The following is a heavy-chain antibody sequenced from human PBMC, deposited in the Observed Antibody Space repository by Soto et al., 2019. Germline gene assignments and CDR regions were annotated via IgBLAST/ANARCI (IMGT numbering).Heavy chain of an antibody. CDR3: ARDRRQNSGYI. CDR1: GYTFTSFY. J-gene: IGHJ4*02. CDR2: INPSGAT. D-gene: IGHD5-12*01. Sequence: ASVKFSCKASGYTFTSFYLHWVRQAPGQRLEWMGRINPSGATEYVESFQGRVTVTRDTSISTVYMELSRLRSDDTAVYYCARDRRQNSGYIWGQGTLVTVS. V-gene: IGHV1-2*02.